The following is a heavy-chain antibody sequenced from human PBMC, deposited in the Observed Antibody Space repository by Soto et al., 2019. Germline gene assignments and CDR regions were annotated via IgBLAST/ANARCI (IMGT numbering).Heavy chain of an antibody. CDR1: GGSISSDY. CDR2: IYYSGST. Sequence: LTCTVSGGSISSDYWSWIRQPPGKGLELIGYIYYSGSTNYNPSLKSRVTISVDTSKNQFSLKLSSVTAADTAVYYCARLTSSGSYAYWGQGTLVTVSS. J-gene: IGHJ4*02. D-gene: IGHD3-22*01. V-gene: IGHV4-59*08. CDR3: ARLTSSGSYAY.